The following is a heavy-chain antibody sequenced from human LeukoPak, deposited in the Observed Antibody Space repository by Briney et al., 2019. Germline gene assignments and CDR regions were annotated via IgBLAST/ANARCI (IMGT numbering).Heavy chain of an antibody. CDR1: GYTFTSYY. CDR2: INPSGGST. CDR3: ARDRVYCSGGSCYSGDDAFDI. D-gene: IGHD2-15*01. V-gene: IGHV1-46*01. J-gene: IGHJ3*02. Sequence: GASVKVSCKASGYTFTSYYMHWVRQAPGQGLEWMGIINPSGGSTSYAQKFQGRVTMTRDTSTSTVYMELSSLRSEDTAVYYCARDRVYCSGGSCYSGDDAFDIWGQGTMVTVSS.